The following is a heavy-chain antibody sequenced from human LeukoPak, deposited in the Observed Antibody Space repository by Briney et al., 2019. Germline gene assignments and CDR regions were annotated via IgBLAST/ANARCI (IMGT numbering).Heavy chain of an antibody. CDR2: VSGSGDST. V-gene: IGHV3-23*01. D-gene: IGHD2-21*02. CDR1: GFIFSTYA. J-gene: IGHJ5*02. Sequence: GGSLRLPCAASGFIFSTYAMSWVRQAPGKGLEWVSTVSGSGDSTYYADSVKGRFTISRDNSKNTVHLQMNSLRVEDTAIYYCAKEIYCVGDCLTDDPWGQGTLVTVSS. CDR3: AKEIYCVGDCLTDDP.